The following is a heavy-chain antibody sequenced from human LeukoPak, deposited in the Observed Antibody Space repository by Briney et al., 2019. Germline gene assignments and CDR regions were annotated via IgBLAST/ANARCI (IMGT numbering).Heavy chain of an antibody. CDR3: ARPSMVRGEANWFDP. CDR1: GGTFSSYA. J-gene: IGHJ5*02. D-gene: IGHD3-10*01. CDR2: IIPILGIA. V-gene: IGHV1-69*04. Sequence: GASVKVSCKASGGTFSSYAISWVRQAPGQGLKWMGRIIPILGIANYAQKFQGRVTITADKSTSTAYMELSSLRSEDTAVYYCARPSMVRGEANWFDPWGQGTLVTVSS.